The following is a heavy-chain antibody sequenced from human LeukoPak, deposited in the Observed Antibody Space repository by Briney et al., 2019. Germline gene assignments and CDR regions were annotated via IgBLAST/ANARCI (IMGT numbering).Heavy chain of an antibody. V-gene: IGHV4-4*07. J-gene: IGHJ4*02. Sequence: SETLSLTCTVSGGSISSYYWSWIRQPAGKGLEWIGRIYTSGSTNYNPSLKSRVTMSVDTSKNQFSLKLSSVTAADTAVYYCASSFRSRWLGEYFDYWGQGTLVTVSS. CDR1: GGSISSYY. D-gene: IGHD3-10*01. CDR3: ASSFRSRWLGEYFDY. CDR2: IYTSGST.